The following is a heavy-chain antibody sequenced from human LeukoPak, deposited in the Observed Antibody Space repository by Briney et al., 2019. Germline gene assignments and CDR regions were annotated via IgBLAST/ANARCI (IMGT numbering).Heavy chain of an antibody. D-gene: IGHD2-15*01. Sequence: SETLSLTCTVSGASIRSGDYYWSWIRQPPGKGLEWNGYIYDSGSTYYNPSLKSRITISVDTSENRFSLKLSSVTATDTAVYYCARDCSGGSCYGAFDIWGQGTMVTVSS. CDR1: GASIRSGDYY. J-gene: IGHJ3*02. V-gene: IGHV4-30-4*01. CDR2: IYDSGST. CDR3: ARDCSGGSCYGAFDI.